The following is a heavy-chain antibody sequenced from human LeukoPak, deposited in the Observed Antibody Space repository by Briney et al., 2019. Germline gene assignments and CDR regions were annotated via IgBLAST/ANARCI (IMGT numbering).Heavy chain of an antibody. D-gene: IGHD1-1*01. V-gene: IGHV4-4*07. J-gene: IGHJ4*02. CDR1: GGSIDNYY. CDR3: ARDRGTWNDDGFDY. CDR2: IYSSGST. Sequence: SETLSLTCTVSGGSIDNYYWSWIRQPAGKGLEWIGLIYSSGSTSYNPSLKSRVTMSVDTSKKQFSLRLSSVTAADTAVYYCARDRGTWNDDGFDYWGQGTLVTVSS.